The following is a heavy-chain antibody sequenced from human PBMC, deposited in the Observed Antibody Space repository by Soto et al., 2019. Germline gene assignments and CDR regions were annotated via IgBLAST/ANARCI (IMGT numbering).Heavy chain of an antibody. Sequence: ASVKVSCKASGYTFTSYGISWVRQAPGQGLEWMGWISGYNGNTNYAQKLQGRVTMTTNTSTSTALMELRSLGSDAPAVYYCAGMQPPPHYGMDVWGQGTTVTVSS. CDR1: GYTFTSYG. J-gene: IGHJ6*02. CDR2: ISGYNGNT. V-gene: IGHV1-18*01. CDR3: AGMQPPPHYGMDV. D-gene: IGHD2-8*01.